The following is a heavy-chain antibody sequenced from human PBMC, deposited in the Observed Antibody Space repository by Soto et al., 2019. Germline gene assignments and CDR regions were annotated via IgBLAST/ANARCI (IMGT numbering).Heavy chain of an antibody. J-gene: IGHJ5*02. CDR3: ARVPGDFWSGYYSWFDP. CDR2: IWYDGSNK. CDR1: GFTFSSYG. Sequence: PGGSVRLSCAASGFTFSSYGMHWVRQAPGKGLEWVAVIWYDGSNKYYADSVKGRFTISRDNSKNTLYLQMNSLRAEDTAVYYCARVPGDFWSGYYSWFDPWGQGTLVTVSS. V-gene: IGHV3-33*01. D-gene: IGHD3-3*01.